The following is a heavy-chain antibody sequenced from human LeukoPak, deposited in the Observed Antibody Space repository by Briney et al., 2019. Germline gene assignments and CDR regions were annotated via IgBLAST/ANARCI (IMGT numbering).Heavy chain of an antibody. CDR1: GYGFTYYW. CDR2: IYPGDSDT. Sequence: KTGESLKISCKGPGYGFTYYWIAWVRQMPGKGLEWMGIIYPGDSDTRYSPSFQGQVTISVDKSVSAAYLQWSSLKASDTAMYYCASPPTRECSSISCPLSYWGQGTLVTVSS. V-gene: IGHV5-51*01. J-gene: IGHJ4*02. D-gene: IGHD2-2*01. CDR3: ASPPTRECSSISCPLSY.